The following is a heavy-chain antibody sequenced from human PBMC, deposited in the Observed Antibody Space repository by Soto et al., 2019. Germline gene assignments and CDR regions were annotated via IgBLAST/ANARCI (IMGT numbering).Heavy chain of an antibody. J-gene: IGHJ5*02. D-gene: IGHD4-17*01. V-gene: IGHV4-31*03. CDR2: IYYTGST. CDR3: AKDPSPQPTTVVTPGWFDP. Sequence: QVQLQESGPGLVKPSQTLSLTCTVSGGSIRSGGYYWSWIRQPPGKGLEWIGHIYYTGSTYYNPSVNSRLTISVDTSKHQFALKLRSVTAAATAVYYCAKDPSPQPTTVVTPGWFDPWGQGILVTVSS. CDR1: GGSIRSGGYY.